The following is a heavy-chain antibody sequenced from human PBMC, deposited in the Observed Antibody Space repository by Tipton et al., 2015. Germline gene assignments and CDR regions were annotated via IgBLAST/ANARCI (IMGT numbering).Heavy chain of an antibody. D-gene: IGHD4-23*01. J-gene: IGHJ4*02. CDR3: ARARGRHGGLFDS. Sequence: TLSLTCAVSAYSINSDYYWGWIRQPPGKGLEWIANIYHSGSTYYNPSLKSRVTISVDASKNQFSLKMSSVTASDTAVYYCARARGRHGGLFDSWGQGILVTVSS. CDR2: IYHSGST. CDR1: AYSINSDYY. V-gene: IGHV4-38-2*01.